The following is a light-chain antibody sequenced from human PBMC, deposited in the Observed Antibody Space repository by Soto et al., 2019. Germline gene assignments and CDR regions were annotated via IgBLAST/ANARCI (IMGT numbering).Light chain of an antibody. V-gene: IGKV1-27*01. CDR3: EQYSNWPLT. CDR1: QGINNY. CDR2: AAS. J-gene: IGKJ4*01. Sequence: IQSTPSPFALSASVGDRVTITCRASQGINNYLAWYQQKPGKVPRLLIYAASTLQSGVPSRFSGSGSGTDFTLNISSLQDEDVATYYCEQYSNWPLTFGGGTKVDI.